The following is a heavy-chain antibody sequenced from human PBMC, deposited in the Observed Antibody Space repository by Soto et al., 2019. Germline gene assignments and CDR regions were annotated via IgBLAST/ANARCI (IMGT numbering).Heavy chain of an antibody. Sequence: PGGSLRLSCAASGFTFSSYAMSWVRQAPGKGLEWVSAISGSGGSTYYADSVKGRFTISRDNSKNTLYLQMNSRTAEDTAVYYSAIRGYSYGLDYWGQGTLVTVSS. D-gene: IGHD5-18*01. CDR2: ISGSGGST. CDR3: AIRGYSYGLDY. CDR1: GFTFSSYA. J-gene: IGHJ4*02. V-gene: IGHV3-23*01.